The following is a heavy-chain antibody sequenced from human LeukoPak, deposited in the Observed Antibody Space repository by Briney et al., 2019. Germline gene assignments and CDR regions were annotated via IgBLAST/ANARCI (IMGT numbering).Heavy chain of an antibody. J-gene: IGHJ3*02. CDR2: IYYSGST. D-gene: IGHD2-15*01. Sequence: SETLSLTCTVSGGSISSYYWSWIRQPPGKGLEWIGYIYYSGSTNYNPSLKSRVTISVDTSKNQFSLKLSSVTAADTAVYYCARGRGYCSGGSCPDAFDIWGQGTMVTVSS. CDR3: ARGRGYCSGGSCPDAFDI. CDR1: GGSISSYY. V-gene: IGHV4-59*01.